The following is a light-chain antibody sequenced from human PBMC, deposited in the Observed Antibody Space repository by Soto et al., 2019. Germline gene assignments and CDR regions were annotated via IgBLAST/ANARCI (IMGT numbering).Light chain of an antibody. J-gene: IGKJ5*01. CDR2: DAS. V-gene: IGKV1-13*02. CDR1: QGISSA. CDR3: EQFIIYPLAFP. Sequence: AIQLTQSPSSLSASVGDRVTITCRTSQGISSALAWYQQKQGRAPKVLIYDASTLESGVPSRFSGSGSVTDFTLTISGVQTEEFATYISEQFIIYPLAFPFGQGTR.